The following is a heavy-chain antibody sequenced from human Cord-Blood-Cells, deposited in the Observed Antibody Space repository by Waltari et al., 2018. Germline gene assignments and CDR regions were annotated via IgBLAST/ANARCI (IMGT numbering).Heavy chain of an antibody. D-gene: IGHD3-3*01. CDR3: TTSYWLYYDFWSGYYAFDI. CDR2: IKKKTYGETT. CDR1: GFTLSNAG. J-gene: IGHJ3*02. V-gene: IGHV3-15*01. Sequence: EVQLVESGGGLVKPGGSLRLSCAACGFTLSNAGISWVRQAPGKGLEWVGGIKKKTYGETTDYAAPVKGRFTISRYDSKNTLYLQMNSLKSEETAVYYCTTSYWLYYDFWSGYYAFDIWGQGTMVTVSS.